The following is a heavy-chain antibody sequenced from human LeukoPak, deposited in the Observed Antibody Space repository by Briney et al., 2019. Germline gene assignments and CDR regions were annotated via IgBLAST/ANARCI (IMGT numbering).Heavy chain of an antibody. V-gene: IGHV1-18*01. CDR2: ISAYNGNT. CDR3: ARGSTSDWPLDH. J-gene: IGHJ4*02. Sequence: ASVKVSCKASGYTFTSYGISWVRQAPGQGLEWMGWISAYNGNTNYAQKLQGRVTMTTDTSTSTVYMELNSLTSEDTAAYYCARGSTSDWPLDHWGQGTLVTISS. CDR1: GYTFTSYG. D-gene: IGHD6-19*01.